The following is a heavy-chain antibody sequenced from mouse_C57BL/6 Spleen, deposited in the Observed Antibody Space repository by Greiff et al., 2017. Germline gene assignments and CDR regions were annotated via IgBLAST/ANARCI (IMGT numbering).Heavy chain of an antibody. CDR1: GYTFTGYW. V-gene: IGHV1-9*01. Sequence: QVQLQQSGAELMKPGASVKLSCKATGYTFTGYWIEWVKQRPGHGLEWIGEILPGSVSTNYNEKFKGKATFTADTSSNTAYMQLSSLTTEDSAIYYCARSGSSGLAWFAYWGQGTLVTVSA. CDR2: ILPGSVST. D-gene: IGHD3-2*02. J-gene: IGHJ3*01. CDR3: ARSGSSGLAWFAY.